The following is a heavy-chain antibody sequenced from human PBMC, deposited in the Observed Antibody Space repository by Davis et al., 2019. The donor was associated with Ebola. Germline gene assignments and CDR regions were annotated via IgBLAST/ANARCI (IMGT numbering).Heavy chain of an antibody. CDR2: ISSSGSTI. Sequence: GESLKISCAASGFTFSDYYMSWIRQAPGKGLEWVSYISSSGSTIYYADSVKGRFTISRDNAKNSLYLQMNSLRAEDTAVYYCARDGYCSSTSCYTIAPWFDPWGQGTLVTVSS. D-gene: IGHD2-2*02. J-gene: IGHJ5*02. CDR1: GFTFSDYY. V-gene: IGHV3-11*04. CDR3: ARDGYCSSTSCYTIAPWFDP.